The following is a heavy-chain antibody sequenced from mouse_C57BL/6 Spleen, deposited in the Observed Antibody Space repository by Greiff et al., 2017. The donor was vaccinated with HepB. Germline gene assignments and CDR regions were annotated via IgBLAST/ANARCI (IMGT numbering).Heavy chain of an antibody. J-gene: IGHJ4*01. Sequence: EVQLVESGGGLVQPKGSLKLSCAASGFSFNTYAMNWVRQAPGKGLEWVARIRSKSNNYATYYADSVKDRFTISRDDSESMLYLQMNNLKTEDTAMYYCVRDYYGSSLNAMDYWGQGTSVTVSS. D-gene: IGHD1-1*01. CDR1: GFSFNTYA. V-gene: IGHV10-1*01. CDR3: VRDYYGSSLNAMDY. CDR2: IRSKSNNYAT.